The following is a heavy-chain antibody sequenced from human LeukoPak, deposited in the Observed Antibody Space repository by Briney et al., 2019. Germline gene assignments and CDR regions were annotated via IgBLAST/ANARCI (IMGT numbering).Heavy chain of an antibody. CDR1: GGSISSSAYH. Sequence: SETLSLTCTVSGGSISSSAYHWGWIRQPPGKGLEWIGSTHNSGSTYYNPSLKSRVTISVRTSKNQFSLKLSSVTAADTALYYCARERREQLLPPYTRSVTYFDYWGQGTLVTVSS. CDR3: ARERREQLLPPYTRSVTYFDY. CDR2: THNSGST. J-gene: IGHJ4*02. D-gene: IGHD2-2*01. V-gene: IGHV4-39*02.